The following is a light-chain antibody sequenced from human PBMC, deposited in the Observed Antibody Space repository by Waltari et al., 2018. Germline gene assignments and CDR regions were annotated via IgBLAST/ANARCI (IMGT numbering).Light chain of an antibody. V-gene: IGLV4-69*01. CDR2: LNSDGSH. J-gene: IGLJ3*02. CDR3: QTWGTGIRV. Sequence: QLVLTQSPSASASLGASVKLTCTLSSGHSSYAIAWHQQQPEKGPRYLMKLNSDGSHSKGDGIPDRFSASSSGAGRYLTISSLQSEDEADYYCQTWGTGIRVFGGGTKLTVL. CDR1: SGHSSYA.